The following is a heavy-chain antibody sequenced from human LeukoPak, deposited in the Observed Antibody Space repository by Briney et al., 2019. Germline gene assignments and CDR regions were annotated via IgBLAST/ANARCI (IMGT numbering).Heavy chain of an antibody. CDR3: AKVGPTTYSSSPSDP. D-gene: IGHD6-6*01. Sequence: GGSLRLSCAASGFTFSSYGMHWVRQAPGKGLEWVAVIWYDGSNKYYADSVKGRFTISRDSSKNTLYLQMSSLRAEDTAVYYCAKVGPTTYSSSPSDPWGQGTLVTVSS. J-gene: IGHJ5*02. CDR2: IWYDGSNK. CDR1: GFTFSSYG. V-gene: IGHV3-33*06.